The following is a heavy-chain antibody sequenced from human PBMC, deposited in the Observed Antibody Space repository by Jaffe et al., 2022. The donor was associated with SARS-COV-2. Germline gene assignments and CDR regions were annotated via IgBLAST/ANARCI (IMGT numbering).Heavy chain of an antibody. V-gene: IGHV4-34*01. CDR2: INHSGST. CDR1: GGSFSGYY. Sequence: QVQLQQWGAGLLKPSETLSLTCAVYGGSFSGYYWSWIRQPPGKGLEWIGEINHSGSTNYNPSLKSRVTISVDTSKNQFSLKLSSVTAADTAVYYCAMTYDYGDLAGDYWGQGTLVTVSS. D-gene: IGHD4-17*01. J-gene: IGHJ4*02. CDR3: AMTYDYGDLAGDY.